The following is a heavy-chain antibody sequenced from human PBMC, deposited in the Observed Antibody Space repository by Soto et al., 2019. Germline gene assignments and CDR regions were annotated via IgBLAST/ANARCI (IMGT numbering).Heavy chain of an antibody. CDR2: INPNSGNT. CDR1: GYTFTSYD. Sequence: QVQLVQSGAEVKKPGASVKVSCKASGYTFTSYDINWVRQATGQGLEWMGWINPNSGNTGYAQKFQGRVTMTMNTSISTAYMELGSLRSEDTAVYYCARTTGAGGSCRPWGQGTLVTVSS. J-gene: IGHJ5*02. D-gene: IGHD2-15*01. CDR3: ARTTGAGGSCRP. V-gene: IGHV1-8*01.